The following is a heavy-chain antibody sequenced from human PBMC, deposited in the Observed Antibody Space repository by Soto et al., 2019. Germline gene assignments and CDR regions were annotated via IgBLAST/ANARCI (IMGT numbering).Heavy chain of an antibody. J-gene: IGHJ3*02. CDR3: ARTIAGGTLHAFDI. Sequence: PGGSLRLSCAASGFTFSSYAMNWVRQAPGKGLGWLSTITGSGGDTYYADSVRGRFTISRDSSKNTLYPQMNSLRAEDTAVYYCARTIAGGTLHAFDIWGQGTMVTVSS. D-gene: IGHD1-26*01. CDR1: GFTFSSYA. CDR2: ITGSGGDT. V-gene: IGHV3-23*01.